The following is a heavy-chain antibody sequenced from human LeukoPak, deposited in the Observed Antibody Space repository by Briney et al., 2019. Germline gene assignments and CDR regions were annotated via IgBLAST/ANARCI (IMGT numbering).Heavy chain of an antibody. J-gene: IGHJ4*02. D-gene: IGHD2-2*01. Sequence: QTGGSLRLSCAASGFTFSSYAMSWVRQAPGKGLEWVSAISGSGGSTYYADSVKGRFTISRDNSKNTLYLQMNSLRAEDTAVYYCAKGVGRQLPDGWYFDYWGQGTLVTVSS. V-gene: IGHV3-23*01. CDR3: AKGVGRQLPDGWYFDY. CDR1: GFTFSSYA. CDR2: ISGSGGST.